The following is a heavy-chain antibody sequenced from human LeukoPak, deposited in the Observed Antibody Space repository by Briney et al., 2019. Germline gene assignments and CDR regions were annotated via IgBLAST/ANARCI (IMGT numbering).Heavy chain of an antibody. V-gene: IGHV3-9*01. Sequence: GGSLRLSCAASGFTFDDYAMHWVRQGPGKGLEWVSGISWNSGSIGYADSVKGRFTISRDNAKNSLYLQMNSLRAEDTALYYCAKVGSSSGYYFDYWGQGTLVTVSS. D-gene: IGHD6-6*01. CDR3: AKVGSSSGYYFDY. CDR2: ISWNSGSI. CDR1: GFTFDDYA. J-gene: IGHJ4*02.